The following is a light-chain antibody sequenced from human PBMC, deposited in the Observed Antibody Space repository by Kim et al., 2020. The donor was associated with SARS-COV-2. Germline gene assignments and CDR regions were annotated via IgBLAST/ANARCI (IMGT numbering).Light chain of an antibody. CDR3: QHAYSSRLT. CDR1: NDITCS. Sequence: AAVRDSITSHCQANNDITCSLDQYQQKPGKAPKLFIYGSSNLVDGVPLRCSGSGSGTEFTLTSPTLQPEDLAYYICQHAYSSRLTFGPGTKVDIK. V-gene: IGKV1-12*01. CDR2: GSS. J-gene: IGKJ3*01.